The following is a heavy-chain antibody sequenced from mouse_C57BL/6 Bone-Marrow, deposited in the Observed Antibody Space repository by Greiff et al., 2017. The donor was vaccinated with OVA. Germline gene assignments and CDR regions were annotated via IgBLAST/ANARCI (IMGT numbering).Heavy chain of an antibody. V-gene: IGHV14-1*01. J-gene: IGHJ3*01. CDR1: GFNIKDYY. Sequence: VQLKESGAELVRPGASVKLSCTASGFNIKDYYMHWVKQRPEQGLEWIGRIAPEDGDTEYAPKFQGKATMTADTSSNTAYLQLSSLTSEDTAVYYCTTPLYYGSSGFAYWGQGTLVTVSA. CDR2: IAPEDGDT. CDR3: TTPLYYGSSGFAY. D-gene: IGHD1-1*01.